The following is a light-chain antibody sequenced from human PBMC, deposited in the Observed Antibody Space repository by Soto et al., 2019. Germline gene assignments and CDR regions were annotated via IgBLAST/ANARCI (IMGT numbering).Light chain of an antibody. CDR2: RDS. CDR3: QVWDSSTARV. J-gene: IGLJ3*02. V-gene: IGLV3-9*01. Sequence: SYALTQPLSVSVALGQTARITCGGNNIGSKNVHWYQQKPGQAPVLVIYRDSNRPSGIPERFSGSNSGNTATLTISRAQAGDEADYYCQVWDSSTARVFGGGTNVTVL. CDR1: NIGSKN.